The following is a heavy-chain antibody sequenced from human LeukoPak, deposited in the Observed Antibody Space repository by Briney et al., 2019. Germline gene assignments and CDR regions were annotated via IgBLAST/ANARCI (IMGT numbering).Heavy chain of an antibody. CDR2: ISGSGGST. J-gene: IGHJ6*03. V-gene: IGHV3-23*01. CDR1: GFTFSSYA. D-gene: IGHD3-3*01. CDR3: AKVGYDFWSGYPWAGDMDV. Sequence: GGSLRLSCAASGFTFSSYATSWVRQAPGKGLEWVSAISGSGGSTYYADSVKGRFTISRDNSKNTLYLQMNSLRAEDTAVYYCAKVGYDFWSGYPWAGDMDVWGKGTTVTVSS.